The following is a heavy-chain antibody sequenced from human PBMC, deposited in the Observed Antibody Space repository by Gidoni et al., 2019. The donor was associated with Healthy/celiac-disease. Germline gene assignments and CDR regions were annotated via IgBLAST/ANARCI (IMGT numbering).Heavy chain of an antibody. V-gene: IGHV1-69*06. CDR1: GGTFSSYA. Sequence: QVQLVQSGAEVKKPGSSVKVSCKASGGTFSSYAISWVRQAPGQGLEWMGWIIPIFGTANYAQKFQGRVTITADKSTSTAYMERSSLRSEDTAVYYCARQGSYYQPFDYWGQGTLVTVSS. CDR2: IIPIFGTA. CDR3: ARQGSYYQPFDY. J-gene: IGHJ4*02. D-gene: IGHD1-26*01.